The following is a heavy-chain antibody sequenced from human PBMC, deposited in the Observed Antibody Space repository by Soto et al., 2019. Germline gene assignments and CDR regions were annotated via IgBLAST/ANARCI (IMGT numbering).Heavy chain of an antibody. Sequence: PVGSLRLSCAASGFTFSSYGMHWVRQAPGKGLEWVAVIWYDGSNKYYADSVKGRFTISRDNSKNTLYLQMNSLRAEDTAVYYCARDRDGYNRLDYWGQGTLVTVSS. D-gene: IGHD5-12*01. CDR1: GFTFSSYG. V-gene: IGHV3-33*01. CDR2: IWYDGSNK. CDR3: ARDRDGYNRLDY. J-gene: IGHJ4*02.